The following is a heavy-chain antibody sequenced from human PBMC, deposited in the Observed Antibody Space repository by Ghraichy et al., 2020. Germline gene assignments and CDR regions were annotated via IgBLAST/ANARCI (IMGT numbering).Heavy chain of an antibody. Sequence: SCAASGLTFNNYIMSWVRQAPGKGLQWVSAISRSGSDAYYAESVRGRFTISRDNSKNTVSLQMNGLRADDTAVYYCATLPSGRGWDSWGQGTLVTDSS. CDR2: ISRSGSDA. V-gene: IGHV3-23*01. CDR3: ATLPSGRGWDS. CDR1: GLTFNNYI. J-gene: IGHJ4*02. D-gene: IGHD6-19*01.